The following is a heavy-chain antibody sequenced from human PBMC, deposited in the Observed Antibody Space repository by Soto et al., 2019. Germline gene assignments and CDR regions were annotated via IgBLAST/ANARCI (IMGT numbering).Heavy chain of an antibody. Sequence: ASVKVSCKASGGTFSSYAISWVRQAPGQGLEWMGGIIPIFGTANYAQKFQGRVTITADKSTSTAYMELSGLRSEDTAVYYCARDLVRGVRIPGYWGQGTLVTVSS. J-gene: IGHJ4*02. CDR2: IIPIFGTA. V-gene: IGHV1-69*06. D-gene: IGHD3-10*01. CDR3: ARDLVRGVRIPGY. CDR1: GGTFSSYA.